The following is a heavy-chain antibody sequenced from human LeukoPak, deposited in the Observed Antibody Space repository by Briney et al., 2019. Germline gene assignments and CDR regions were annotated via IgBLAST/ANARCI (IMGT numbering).Heavy chain of an antibody. J-gene: IGHJ4*02. V-gene: IGHV4-34*01. Sequence: PSETLSLTCAVYGGSFSGYYWSWIRQPPGKGLEWIGEINHSGSTNYNPSLKSRVTISVDTSKNQSSLKLSSVTAADTAVYYCARGSGLSIPHYFDYWGQGTLVTVSS. CDR3: ARGSGLSIPHYFDY. CDR1: GGSFSGYY. D-gene: IGHD1-26*01. CDR2: INHSGST.